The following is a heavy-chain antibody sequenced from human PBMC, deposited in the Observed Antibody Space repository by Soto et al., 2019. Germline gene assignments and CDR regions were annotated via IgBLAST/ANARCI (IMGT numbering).Heavy chain of an antibody. CDR1: GYTFTSYG. J-gene: IGHJ3*02. CDR3: AGGTEIQDAFDI. Sequence: QVQLVQSGAEVKKPGASVKVSCKASGYTFTSYGISWVRQAPGQGLEWMGWISAYNGNPNYAQKLQGSVTITTDTSTSKAYMGLRSLRSDDTAVYYCAGGTEIQDAFDIWGQETMVTVSS. CDR2: ISAYNGNP. V-gene: IGHV1-18*01. D-gene: IGHD5-18*01.